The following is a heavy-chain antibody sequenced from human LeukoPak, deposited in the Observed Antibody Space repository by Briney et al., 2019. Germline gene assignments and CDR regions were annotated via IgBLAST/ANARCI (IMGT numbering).Heavy chain of an antibody. CDR2: IDHSGST. CDR1: GGSFSGYY. CDR3: ARGRLPIFRYYYGSGEFRYYFDY. D-gene: IGHD3-10*01. J-gene: IGHJ4*02. V-gene: IGHV4-34*01. Sequence: NPSETLSLTCAVYGGSFSGYYWSWIRQPPGKGLEWIGEIDHSGSTNYNPSLKSRVTISVDTSKNQFSLKLSSVTAADTAVYYCARGRLPIFRYYYGSGEFRYYFDYWGQGTLVTVSS.